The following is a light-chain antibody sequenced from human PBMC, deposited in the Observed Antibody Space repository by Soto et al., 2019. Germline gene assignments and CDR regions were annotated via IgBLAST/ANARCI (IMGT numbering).Light chain of an antibody. J-gene: IGLJ1*01. CDR1: GSDIGGYNY. Sequence: QSALTQPPSASGSPGQSVTISCTGTGSDIGGYNYVSWYQQHPGKAPTLIIYEVSKRPSGVPDSFAGSKSGNTASLTVSGLEAEDEADYYCSSDGGSNTFAFGTGTKLTVL. CDR3: SSDGGSNTFA. CDR2: EVS. V-gene: IGLV2-8*01.